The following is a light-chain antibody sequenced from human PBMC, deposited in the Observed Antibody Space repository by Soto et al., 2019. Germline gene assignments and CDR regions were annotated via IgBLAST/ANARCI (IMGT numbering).Light chain of an antibody. Sequence: EIVLTQSPGTLSLSPGERATLSCRASQSVTSNYLAWYQQKPGQAPRLLIFGASIRDTGIPDSFSGSGSGTDFTLTIRRLEPEDCAVYYCQQYGSSPGTFGQGTKVEIK. V-gene: IGKV3-20*01. CDR2: GAS. CDR1: QSVTSNY. J-gene: IGKJ1*01. CDR3: QQYGSSPGT.